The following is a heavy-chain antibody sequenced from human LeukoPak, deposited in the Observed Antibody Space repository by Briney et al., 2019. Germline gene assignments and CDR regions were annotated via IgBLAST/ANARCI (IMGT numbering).Heavy chain of an antibody. Sequence: PSQTLSLTCTVSGGSISSGSYYWSWIRQPARKGLEWIGRIYTSGSTNYNPSLKSRVTISVDTSKNQFSLKLSSVTAADTAVYYCARHFSGYHPYDYWGQGTLVTVSS. J-gene: IGHJ4*02. CDR2: IYTSGST. D-gene: IGHD3-22*01. CDR3: ARHFSGYHPYDY. CDR1: GGSISSGSYY. V-gene: IGHV4-61*02.